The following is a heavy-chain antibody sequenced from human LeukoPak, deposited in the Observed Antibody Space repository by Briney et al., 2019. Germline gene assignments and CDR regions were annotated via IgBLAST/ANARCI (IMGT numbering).Heavy chain of an antibody. V-gene: IGHV4-34*01. J-gene: IGHJ5*02. CDR3: ARMLSGSYHSVWFDP. Sequence: PSEALSLTCAVYGGSFSGYYWSWIRQPPGKGLEWIGEINHSGSTNYNPSLKSRVTISVDTSMNQFCLKLSSVTAADTAVYYCARMLSGSYHSVWFDPWGQGTLVTVSS. CDR2: INHSGST. CDR1: GGSFSGYY. D-gene: IGHD1-26*01.